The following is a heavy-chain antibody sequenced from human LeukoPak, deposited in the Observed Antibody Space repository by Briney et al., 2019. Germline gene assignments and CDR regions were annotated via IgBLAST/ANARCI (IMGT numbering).Heavy chain of an antibody. D-gene: IGHD2-21*01. Sequence: SQTLSLTCAASGDSVSGNIVAWNWIRQSPSRGLEWLGRTYRGSSYYAPSMKSRISISPDTSKNQFSLHLNSVTPEDTAVYFCVRGQYSAFDIWGQGTLVTVSS. CDR3: VRGQYSAFDI. CDR2: TYRGSS. V-gene: IGHV6-1*01. CDR1: GDSVSGNIVA. J-gene: IGHJ3*02.